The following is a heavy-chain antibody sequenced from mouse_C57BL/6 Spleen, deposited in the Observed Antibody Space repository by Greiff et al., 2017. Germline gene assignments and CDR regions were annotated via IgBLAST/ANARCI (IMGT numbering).Heavy chain of an antibody. CDR1: GYAFSSSW. Sequence: QVQLQQSGPELVKPGASVKISCKASGYAFSSSWMNWVKQRPGKGLEWIGRIYPGDGDTNYNGKFKGKATLTAEQSSSTAYRQHSSLTSEDSAVYCCARGAYYFGSSTGLDYWGQGTTLTVSS. J-gene: IGHJ2*01. D-gene: IGHD1-1*01. CDR2: IYPGDGDT. V-gene: IGHV1-82*01. CDR3: ARGAYYFGSSTGLDY.